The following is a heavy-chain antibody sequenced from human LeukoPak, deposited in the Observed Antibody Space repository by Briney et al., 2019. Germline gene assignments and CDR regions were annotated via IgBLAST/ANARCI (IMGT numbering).Heavy chain of an antibody. Sequence: GGSLRLSCAASGFTFSSYAMSWGRQAPGKGLEWVSVISGSGGSTYYADSVKGRFTISRDNSKNALHLQMNSLRAEDTAVYYCAKDYYYDSSGYPGGAFDIWGQGTMVTVSP. V-gene: IGHV3-23*01. D-gene: IGHD3-22*01. CDR2: ISGSGGST. J-gene: IGHJ3*02. CDR3: AKDYYYDSSGYPGGAFDI. CDR1: GFTFSSYA.